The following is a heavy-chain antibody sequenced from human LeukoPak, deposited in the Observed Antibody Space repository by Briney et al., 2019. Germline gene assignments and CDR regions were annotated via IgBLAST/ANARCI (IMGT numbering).Heavy chain of an antibody. J-gene: IGHJ6*02. V-gene: IGHV3-23*01. CDR1: GFTFSSYA. CDR3: AKGIYYYYGMDV. Sequence: SGGSLRLSCAASGFTFSSYAMSWVRQAPGKGLEWVSAISGSGGSTYYADSGKGRFTISRDNSKNTLYLQMNSLRAEDTAVYYCAKGIYYYYGMDVWGQGTTVTVSS. CDR2: ISGSGGST.